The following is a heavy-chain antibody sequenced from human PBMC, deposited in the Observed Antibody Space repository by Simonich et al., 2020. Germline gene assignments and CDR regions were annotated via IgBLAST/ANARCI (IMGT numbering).Heavy chain of an antibody. CDR2: ISGSGGST. CDR1: GFTFSSYA. D-gene: IGHD3-22*01. J-gene: IGHJ3*02. CDR3: AKDLEERSTMIVVVSDAFDI. V-gene: IGHV3-23*01. Sequence: GGGLVQPGGSLRLSCAASGFTFSSYAMSWVRLVPGKELEWVSAISGSGGSTYYADSVKGRFTISRDNSKNTLSLQMNSLRAEDTAVDYCAKDLEERSTMIVVVSDAFDIWGQGTMVTVSS.